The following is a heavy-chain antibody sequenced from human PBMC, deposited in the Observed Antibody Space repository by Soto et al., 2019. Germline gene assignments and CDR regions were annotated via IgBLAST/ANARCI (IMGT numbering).Heavy chain of an antibody. CDR2: INPNSGGT. J-gene: IGHJ4*02. CDR1: GYTFTGYY. D-gene: IGHD1-1*01. V-gene: IGHV1-2*04. CDR3: ARGRLERLGDFDY. Sequence: ASVKVSCKASGYTFTGYYMHWVRQAPGQGLEWMGWINPNSGGTNYAQKFQGWVTMTRDTSISTAYMELSRLRSDDTAVYYCARGRLERLGDFDYWGQGTLVTVSS.